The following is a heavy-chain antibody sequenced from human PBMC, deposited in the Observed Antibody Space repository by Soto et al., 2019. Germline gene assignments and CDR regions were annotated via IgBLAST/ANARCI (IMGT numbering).Heavy chain of an antibody. CDR1: GFTFSDYA. Sequence: PGGSLRLSCAASGFTFSDYAMSWVRQAPGKGLEWVSTISGLGRRTYYADSVKGRLTISRDNSKNTLYLQMNSLRSEDTAIYYCAPIQSYYFDYWGQGTLVTVSS. CDR3: APIQSYYFDY. CDR2: ISGLGRRT. D-gene: IGHD3-16*02. J-gene: IGHJ4*02. V-gene: IGHV3-23*01.